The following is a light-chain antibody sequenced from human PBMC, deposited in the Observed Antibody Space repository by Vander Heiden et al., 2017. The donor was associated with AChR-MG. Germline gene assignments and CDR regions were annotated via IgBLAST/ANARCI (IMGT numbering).Light chain of an antibody. CDR2: GAS. CDR1: QRVSSN. CDR3: QQDNNWPT. V-gene: IGKV3-15*01. Sequence: EIVMTQSPATLSVSPGERATLSCRASQRVSSNLAWYQQKPGQAPRLVIYGASTRATGIPARFSGIGSGTEFTLTISSLQSEDFAVYYCQQDNNWPTVGPGTKVDIK. J-gene: IGKJ3*01.